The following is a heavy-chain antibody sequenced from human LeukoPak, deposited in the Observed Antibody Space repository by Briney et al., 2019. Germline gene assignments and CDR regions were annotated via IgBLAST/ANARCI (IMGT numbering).Heavy chain of an antibody. Sequence: GGSLRLSCSASGTAFRTYAMHWVRQPPGKGLYYVSAISINGGSTYYADSVKGRFTISRDNAKNSLYLQVNSLRAEDTAVYYCARIMITVTNSDYWGQGTLVTVSS. CDR3: ARIMITVTNSDY. D-gene: IGHD4-17*01. V-gene: IGHV3-64*04. J-gene: IGHJ4*02. CDR1: GTAFRTYA. CDR2: ISINGGST.